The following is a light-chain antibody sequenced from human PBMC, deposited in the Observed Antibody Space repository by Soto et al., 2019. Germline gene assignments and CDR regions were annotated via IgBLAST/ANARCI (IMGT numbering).Light chain of an antibody. CDR3: LQYHNLWA. CDR2: RAS. J-gene: IGKJ1*01. Sequence: DIVMTQSPATLSVSPGERATLSFRASQNIYSNVAWYQQRPGQAPRLLIYRASTRAPGIPARFSGSGSGTEFTLTISSLQSEDFTVYSCLQYHNLWAFGQGTKVDIK. CDR1: QNIYSN. V-gene: IGKV3-15*01.